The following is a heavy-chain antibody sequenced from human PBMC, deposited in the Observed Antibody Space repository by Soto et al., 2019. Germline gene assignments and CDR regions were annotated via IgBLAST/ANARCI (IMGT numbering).Heavy chain of an antibody. J-gene: IGHJ5*02. CDR3: ARGRIREGNWFDP. CDR1: GGSFSGYY. Sequence: QVQLQQWGAGLLKPSETLSLTCAVYGGSFSGYYWSWIRQPPGKGLEWIGEINHSGSTNYNPSLKSRVTISVDTSKNQFSLKLSSVTAADTAMYYCARGRIREGNWFDPWGQGTLVTVSS. D-gene: IGHD2-15*01. V-gene: IGHV4-34*01. CDR2: INHSGST.